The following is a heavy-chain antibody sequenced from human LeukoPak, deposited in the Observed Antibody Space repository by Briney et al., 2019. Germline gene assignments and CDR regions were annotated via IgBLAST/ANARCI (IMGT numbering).Heavy chain of an antibody. D-gene: IGHD5-24*01. J-gene: IGHJ3*02. CDR3: ARTRDGFLSGAFDI. Sequence: GESLKISCKGSGYSFTSYWSGWVRQMPGKGLEWMGIIYPGDSDTRYSPSFQGQVTISADKSISIAYLQWSSLKASDTAMYYCARTRDGFLSGAFDIWGQGTMLTVSS. CDR1: GYSFTSYW. V-gene: IGHV5-51*01. CDR2: IYPGDSDT.